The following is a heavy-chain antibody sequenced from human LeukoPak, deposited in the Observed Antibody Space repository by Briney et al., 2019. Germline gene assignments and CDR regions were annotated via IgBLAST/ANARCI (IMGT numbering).Heavy chain of an antibody. CDR2: INSGGST. Sequence: GGSLRLSCAASGFTVSSNYMSWVRQAPGKGLEWVSVINSGGSTYYADSVKGRFTIPRDNSKNTLYLQMNSLRAEDTAVYYCAKNLFGGCSSTSCYVAFDYWGQGTLVTVSS. CDR3: AKNLFGGCSSTSCYVAFDY. D-gene: IGHD2-2*01. J-gene: IGHJ4*02. CDR1: GFTVSSNY. V-gene: IGHV3-66*01.